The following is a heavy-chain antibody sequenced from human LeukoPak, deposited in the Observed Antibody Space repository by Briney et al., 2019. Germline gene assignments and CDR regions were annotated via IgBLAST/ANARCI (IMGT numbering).Heavy chain of an antibody. CDR3: VGILYLMSDAFDI. V-gene: IGHV1-69*04. Sequence: ASVKFSCKASGGTFSSYAISWVRQAPGQGLEWMGRIIPILGIANYAQKFQGRVTITADESTSTAYMELSSLRSEDTAVYYCVGILYLMSDAFDIWGQGTMVTVSS. CDR2: IIPILGIA. J-gene: IGHJ3*02. D-gene: IGHD2-15*01. CDR1: GGTFSSYA.